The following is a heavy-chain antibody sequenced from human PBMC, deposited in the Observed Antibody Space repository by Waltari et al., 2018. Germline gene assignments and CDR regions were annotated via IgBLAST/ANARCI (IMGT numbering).Heavy chain of an antibody. CDR3: ARVTHKWPYFDY. CDR1: GGSISSGSYY. D-gene: IGHD2-8*01. Sequence: QVQLQESGPGLVKPSQTLSLTCTVSGGSISSGSYYWSWTRRPAGKGLEWIGYIYTSGSTNSNPPLKSRVPISVDTSKNQFSLKLSSVTAADTAVYYCARVTHKWPYFDYWGQGTLVTVSS. J-gene: IGHJ4*02. CDR2: IYTSGST. V-gene: IGHV4-61*09.